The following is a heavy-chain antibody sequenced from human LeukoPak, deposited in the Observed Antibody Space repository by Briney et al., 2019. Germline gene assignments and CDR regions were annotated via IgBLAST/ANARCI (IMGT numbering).Heavy chain of an antibody. Sequence: RGSLRLSCAASGFTFSSYSMNWVRQAPGKGLEWVSSISSSSSYIYYADSVKGRFTISRDNAKNSLYLQMNSLRAEDTAVYYCARDPNSLGYCSSTSCSHYYYYGMDVWGQGTTVTVSS. CDR1: GFTFSSYS. V-gene: IGHV3-21*01. D-gene: IGHD2-2*01. CDR2: ISSSSSYI. J-gene: IGHJ6*02. CDR3: ARDPNSLGYCSSTSCSHYYYYGMDV.